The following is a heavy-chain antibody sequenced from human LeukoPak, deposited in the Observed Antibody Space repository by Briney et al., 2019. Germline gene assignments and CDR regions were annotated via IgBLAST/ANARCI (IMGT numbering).Heavy chain of an antibody. CDR3: AKDGLMRFFDY. V-gene: IGHV3-74*01. CDR1: GFTFSTYW. D-gene: IGHD2-8*01. J-gene: IGHJ4*02. Sequence: GGSLRLSCAASGFTFSTYWMHWVRQAPGKGLVWVSRINSDGSSTSYADSVKGRFTISRDNAKNTLYLQMNSLRAEDTAVYHCAKDGLMRFFDYWGQGTLVTVSS. CDR2: INSDGSST.